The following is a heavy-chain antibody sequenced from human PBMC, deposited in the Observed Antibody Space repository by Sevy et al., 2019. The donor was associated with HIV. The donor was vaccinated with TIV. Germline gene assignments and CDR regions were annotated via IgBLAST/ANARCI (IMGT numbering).Heavy chain of an antibody. Sequence: GGSLRLSCAASGFSFSSYGMHWVHQAPGKGLEWVALIWFDGSNSYYADSVKGRFTISRDTSKNTLYLQMNSLRAEDTAIYYCAKRRVQSGLSGGGANYGMDVCGRGTTVTVSS. CDR3: AKRRVQSGLSGGGANYGMDV. J-gene: IGHJ6*02. V-gene: IGHV3-33*06. CDR2: IWFDGSNS. CDR1: GFSFSSYG. D-gene: IGHD2-8*02.